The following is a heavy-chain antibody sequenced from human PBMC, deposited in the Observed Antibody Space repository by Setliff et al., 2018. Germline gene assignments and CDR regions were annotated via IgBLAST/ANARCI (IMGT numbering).Heavy chain of an antibody. CDR3: ARFMFGPLYDYVWGSYRYNNNFDY. CDR2: INHSGST. J-gene: IGHJ4*02. CDR1: GGSFSGCY. D-gene: IGHD3-16*02. Sequence: PSETLSLTCAVYGGSFSGCYWSWIRQPPGKGLEWIGEINHSGSTNYNPSLKSRVTISVDTSKNQLSLKLSSVTAADTAVYYCARFMFGPLYDYVWGSYRYNNNFDYWGQRTLVTVSS. V-gene: IGHV4-34*01.